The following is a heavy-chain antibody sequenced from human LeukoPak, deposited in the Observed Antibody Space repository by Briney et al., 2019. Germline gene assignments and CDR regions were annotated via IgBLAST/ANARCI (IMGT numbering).Heavy chain of an antibody. CDR2: IIPIFGTA. J-gene: IGHJ4*02. CDR1: GGTFSSYA. CDR3: ARSRGLGRDDYNFDY. D-gene: IGHD5-24*01. Sequence: GSSVKVSCKASGGTFSSYAISWVRQAPGQGLKWMGGIIPIFGTANYAQKFQGRVTITTDESTSTAYMELSSLRSEDTAVYYCARSRGLGRDDYNFDYWGQGTLVTVSS. V-gene: IGHV1-69*05.